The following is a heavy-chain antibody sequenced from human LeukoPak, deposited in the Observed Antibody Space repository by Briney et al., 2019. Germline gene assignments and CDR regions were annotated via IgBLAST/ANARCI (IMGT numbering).Heavy chain of an antibody. Sequence: SETLSLTCSVSGDSISSGDYYWSWIRQLLGKGLEWIGYMYFSGRTDFNPSLESRVTISVDTSQNQFSLNLTSVTAADTAVYFCARAPFNYGYKKVLNHYGVDVWGQGTAVTVSS. CDR3: ARAPFNYGYKKVLNHYGVDV. CDR2: MYFSGRT. V-gene: IGHV4-31*03. D-gene: IGHD5-24*01. J-gene: IGHJ6*02. CDR1: GDSISSGDYY.